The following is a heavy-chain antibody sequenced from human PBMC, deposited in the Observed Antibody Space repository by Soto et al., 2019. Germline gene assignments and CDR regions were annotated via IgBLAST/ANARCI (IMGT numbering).Heavy chain of an antibody. J-gene: IGHJ4*02. Sequence: EVQLVQSGAEVKKPGESLKIACKGSGYSFTSYWIGWVRQMPGKGLEWMGIIYPGDCDTRYSASFQGQVPISADKSISTAYLQWSSLTASDTAMYYCARRDPGGSGSYVYFDYWGQGTLVTVSS. CDR1: GYSFTSYW. D-gene: IGHD1-26*01. CDR2: IYPGDCDT. V-gene: IGHV5-51*01. CDR3: ARRDPGGSGSYVYFDY.